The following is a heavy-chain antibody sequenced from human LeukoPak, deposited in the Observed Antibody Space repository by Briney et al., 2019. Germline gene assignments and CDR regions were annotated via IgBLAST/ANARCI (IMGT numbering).Heavy chain of an antibody. CDR2: IYTSGST. Sequence: PSETLSLTCTVSGGSISSYCWSWIRQSAGKGLEWIGRIYTSGSTTYNPSLKSRVTMSVVTSKNQFSLKLSSVTAADTAVYYCARDSTIFGVVIDFDHWGQGTLVTVSS. CDR1: GGSISSYC. D-gene: IGHD3-3*01. V-gene: IGHV4-4*07. CDR3: ARDSTIFGVVIDFDH. J-gene: IGHJ4*02.